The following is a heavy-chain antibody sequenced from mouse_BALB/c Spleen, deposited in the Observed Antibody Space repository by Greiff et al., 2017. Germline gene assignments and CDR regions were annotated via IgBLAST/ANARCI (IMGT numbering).Heavy chain of an antibody. CDR1: GFSLTGYG. Sequence: QVQLKQSGPGLVAPSQSLSITCTVSGFSLTGYGVNWVRQPPGKGLEWLGMIWGDGSTDYNSALKSRLSISKDNSKSQVFLKMNSLQTDDTARYYCARDCTTATHYAMDYWGQGTSVTVSS. V-gene: IGHV2-6-7*01. J-gene: IGHJ4*01. CDR2: IWGDGST. D-gene: IGHD1-2*01. CDR3: ARDCTTATHYAMDY.